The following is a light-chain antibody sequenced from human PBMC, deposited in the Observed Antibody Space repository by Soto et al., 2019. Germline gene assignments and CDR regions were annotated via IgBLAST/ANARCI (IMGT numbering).Light chain of an antibody. J-gene: IGLJ2*01. CDR3: AAWDDSLNGVV. CDR1: SSNIGSNT. Sequence: QSVLTQPPSASGTPGQRVTISCSGSSSNIGSNTVSWYQQLPGTDPKLLTYTNNQRPSGVPDRFSGSKSGTSASLAISGLQSEDEADYYCAAWDDSLNGVVFGGGTKVTVL. CDR2: TNN. V-gene: IGLV1-44*01.